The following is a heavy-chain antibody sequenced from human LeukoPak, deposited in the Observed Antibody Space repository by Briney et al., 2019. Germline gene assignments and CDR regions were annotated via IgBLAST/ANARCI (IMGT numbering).Heavy chain of an antibody. D-gene: IGHD3-22*01. V-gene: IGHV3-23*01. CDR1: GFTFRNYA. CDR3: YYYYDSSGSHPRDY. Sequence: GGSLRLSCAASGFTFRNYAMNWVRQAPGKGLEWVSGINANGGVTYYADSVKGRFTISRDNSKNTLSLQMNSLRADDTAVYYCYYYYDSSGSHPRDYWGQGTLVTVSS. CDR2: INANGGVT. J-gene: IGHJ4*02.